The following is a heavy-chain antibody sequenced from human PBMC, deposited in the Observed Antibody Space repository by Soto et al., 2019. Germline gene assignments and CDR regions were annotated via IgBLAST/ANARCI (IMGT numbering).Heavy chain of an antibody. V-gene: IGHV4-59*01. CDR3: ARQDGHSGILIGY. J-gene: IGHJ4*02. CDR2: ISISGNT. Sequence: SETLSLTCTVAGGSIRSDFWRLIRKPPGKGLEWIGYISISGNTDYSPSLKSRATISADTSRNQFSLKLRSVNTADTVVYFCARQDGHSGILIGYWGQGTLVTVSS. CDR1: GGSIRSDF. D-gene: IGHD5-12*01.